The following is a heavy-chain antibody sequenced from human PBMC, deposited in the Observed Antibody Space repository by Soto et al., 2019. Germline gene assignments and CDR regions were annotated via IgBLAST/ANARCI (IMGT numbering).Heavy chain of an antibody. CDR2: IYYSGST. CDR3: XXXXXEXWYFDL. Sequence: QVQLQESGPGLVKPSETLSLTCTVSGGSISSYYWSWIRQPPGKGLEWIGYIYYSGSTNYNPSLXXXXXXXXXXXXXXXXXXXXXXXXXXXXXXXXXXXXXEXWYFDLXXXGXXXTVSX. J-gene: IGHJ2*01. V-gene: IGHV4-59*01. CDR1: GGSISSYY.